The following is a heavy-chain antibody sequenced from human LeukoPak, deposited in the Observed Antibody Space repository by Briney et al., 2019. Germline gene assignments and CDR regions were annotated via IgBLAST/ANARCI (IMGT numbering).Heavy chain of an antibody. D-gene: IGHD4-17*01. Sequence: PGGSLRLSCAASGFTFSSYSMNWVRQAPGKGLEWVSSISSSSSYIYYADSVKGRFTISRDNAKNTLYLQMNSLRAEDTAVYYCARDSAYYGAIDYWGQGTLVTVSS. CDR1: GFTFSSYS. CDR3: ARDSAYYGAIDY. CDR2: ISSSSSYI. V-gene: IGHV3-21*04. J-gene: IGHJ4*02.